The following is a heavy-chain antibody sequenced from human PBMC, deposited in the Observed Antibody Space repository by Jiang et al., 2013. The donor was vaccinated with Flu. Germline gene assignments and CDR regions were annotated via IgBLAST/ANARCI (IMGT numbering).Heavy chain of an antibody. CDR1: GGSISSYY. Sequence: SGSGLVKPSETLSLTCTVSGGSISSYYWSWIRQPPGKGLEWIGYIYYSGSTNYNPSLKSRVTISVDTSKNQFSLKLSSVTAADTAVYYCARVDTAMVTWGYYYYYGMDVWGQGTTVTVSS. D-gene: IGHD5-18*01. CDR2: IYYSGST. V-gene: IGHV4-59*01. J-gene: IGHJ6*02. CDR3: ARVDTAMVTWGYYYYYGMDV.